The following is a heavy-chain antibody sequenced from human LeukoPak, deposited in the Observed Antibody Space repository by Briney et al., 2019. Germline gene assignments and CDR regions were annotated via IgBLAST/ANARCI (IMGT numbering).Heavy chain of an antibody. V-gene: IGHV5-51*01. Sequence: GGSLRLSCKGSGYSFTSYWIGWVRQMPGEGLEWMGIIYPGDSDTRYSPSFQGQVTISADKSISTAYLQWSSLKASDTAMYYCARRITIFGVAPFDYWGQGTLVTVSS. CDR1: GYSFTSYW. CDR2: IYPGDSDT. D-gene: IGHD3-3*01. J-gene: IGHJ4*02. CDR3: ARRITIFGVAPFDY.